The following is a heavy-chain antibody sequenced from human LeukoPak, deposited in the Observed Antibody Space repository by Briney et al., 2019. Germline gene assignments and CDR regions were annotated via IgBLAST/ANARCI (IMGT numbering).Heavy chain of an antibody. CDR3: ARCSDSSSWPLDP. CDR2: IYYSGST. Sequence: PSETLSLTCTVSGGSISSYYWSWIRQPPGKGLEWVGYIYYSGSTNYNPSLKSRVTISVDTSKNQFSLKLSSVTAADTAVYYCARCSDSSSWPLDPWGQGTLVTVSS. J-gene: IGHJ5*02. CDR1: GGSISSYY. D-gene: IGHD6-13*01. V-gene: IGHV4-59*08.